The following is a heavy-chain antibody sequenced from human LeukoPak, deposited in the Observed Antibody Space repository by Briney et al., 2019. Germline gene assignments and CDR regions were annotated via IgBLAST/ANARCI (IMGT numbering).Heavy chain of an antibody. J-gene: IGHJ4*02. V-gene: IGHV3-30*04. CDR3: ARVAPRTTVVTRVGYYFDY. CDR2: ISYDGSNK. Sequence: GGSLRLSCAASGLTFSNYAMNWVRQAPGKGLEWVAVISYDGSNKYYADSVKGRFTISRDSSKNTLYLQMNSLRAEDTAVYYCARVAPRTTVVTRVGYYFDYWGQGTLVTVSS. CDR1: GLTFSNYA. D-gene: IGHD4-23*01.